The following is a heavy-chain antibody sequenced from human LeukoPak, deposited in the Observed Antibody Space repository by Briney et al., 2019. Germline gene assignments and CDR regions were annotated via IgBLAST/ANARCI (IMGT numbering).Heavy chain of an antibody. CDR1: GFTFDDYA. CDR3: AKENWELGAFDI. Sequence: PGGSLRLSCAASGFTFDDYAMHWVRQAPGKGLEWVSLISGDGGSTYYADSVKGRFTISRDNSKNSLYLQMNSLRTEDIALYYCAKENWELGAFDIWGQGTMVTVSS. V-gene: IGHV3-43*02. CDR2: ISGDGGST. J-gene: IGHJ3*02. D-gene: IGHD1-26*01.